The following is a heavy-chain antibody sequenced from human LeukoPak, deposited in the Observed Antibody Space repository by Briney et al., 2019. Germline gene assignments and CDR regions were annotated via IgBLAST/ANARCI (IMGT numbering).Heavy chain of an antibody. V-gene: IGHV1-3*01. J-gene: IGHJ4*02. CDR2: INAGNGNT. D-gene: IGHD6-19*01. CDR1: GYTFTSYY. Sequence: ASVKVSCKASGYTFTSYYMHWVRQAPGQRLEWMGWINAGNGNTKYSQKFQGRVTITRDTSASTAYMELSSLRSEDTAVYYCARVVGSGWPYFDYWGQGTLVTVSS. CDR3: ARVVGSGWPYFDY.